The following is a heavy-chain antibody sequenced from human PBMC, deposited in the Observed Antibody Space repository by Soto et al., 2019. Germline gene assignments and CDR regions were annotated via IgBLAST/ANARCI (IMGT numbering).Heavy chain of an antibody. V-gene: IGHV4-59*01. CDR3: AGGSREVGANFDY. CDR1: GGSINNYY. CDR2: IYYSGST. Sequence: QVQLQESGPGLVKPSETLSLTCTVSGGSINNYYWNWIRQPPGKGLEWIGYIYYSGSTNYNPSLKSRVTSSLDTSNNQFSLRLSSLSEADTAVYYCAGGSREVGANFDYWGQGTLVAVSS. J-gene: IGHJ4*02. D-gene: IGHD1-26*01.